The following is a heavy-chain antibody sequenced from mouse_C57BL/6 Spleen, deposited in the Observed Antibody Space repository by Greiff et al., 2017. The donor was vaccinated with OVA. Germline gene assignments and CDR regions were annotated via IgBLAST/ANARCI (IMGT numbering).Heavy chain of an antibody. Sequence: QVQLQQSGAELVRPGASVKLSCKASGYTFTDYYITWVKQRPGQGLEWIAKIYPGSGNTYYNEKFKGKATLTAEKSSSTAYMQLSSLTSEDSAVYFCARNVYSSSYWYFDVWGTGTTVTVSS. CDR1: GYTFTDYY. CDR3: ARNVYSSSYWYFDV. V-gene: IGHV1-76*01. CDR2: IYPGSGNT. J-gene: IGHJ1*03. D-gene: IGHD1-1*01.